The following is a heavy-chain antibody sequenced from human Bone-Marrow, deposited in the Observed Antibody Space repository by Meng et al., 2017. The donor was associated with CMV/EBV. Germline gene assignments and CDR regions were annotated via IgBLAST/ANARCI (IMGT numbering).Heavy chain of an antibody. CDR1: GGSISSYY. CDR2: INHSGST. CDR3: ARAARVVDFWSGFGYYYGMDV. V-gene: IGHV4-34*01. Sequence: SETLSLTCTVSGGSISSYYWSWIRQPAGKGLEWIGEINHSGSTNYNPSLKSRVTISVDTSKNQFSLKLSSVTAADTAVYYCARAARVVDFWSGFGYYYGMDVWGQGTTVTVSS. J-gene: IGHJ6*02. D-gene: IGHD3-3*01.